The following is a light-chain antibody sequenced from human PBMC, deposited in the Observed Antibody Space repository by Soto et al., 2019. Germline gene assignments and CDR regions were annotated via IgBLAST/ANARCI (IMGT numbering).Light chain of an antibody. J-gene: IGKJ4*01. CDR2: DAS. Sequence: AIQLTQSPSSLSASVGDRVTITCRASQGINSAVAWYQQKPGKPPKLLIYDASNLQSGVPSRFSGSASGTDFTLTISSLQPEDFAAYFCQHFHSYPLTFGGGTKVEIK. CDR3: QHFHSYPLT. CDR1: QGINSA. V-gene: IGKV1-13*02.